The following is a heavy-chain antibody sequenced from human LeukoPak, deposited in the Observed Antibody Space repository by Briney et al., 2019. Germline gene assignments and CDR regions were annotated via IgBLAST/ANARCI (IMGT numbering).Heavy chain of an antibody. CDR1: GFTFGKYW. CDR3: ARDGDGYSNYGYFDL. D-gene: IGHD4-11*01. CDR2: IKLDGSEK. J-gene: IGHJ2*01. Sequence: GGSLRLSCVASGFTFGKYWMSWVRQALGKGLEWVANIKLDGSEKNYVDSVKGRFTISRDNSKNTLYLQMNSLRAEDTAVYYCARDGDGYSNYGYFDLWGRGTLVTVSS. V-gene: IGHV3-7*01.